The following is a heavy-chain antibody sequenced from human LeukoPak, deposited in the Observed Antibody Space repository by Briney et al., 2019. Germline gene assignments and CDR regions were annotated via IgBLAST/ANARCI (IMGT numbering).Heavy chain of an antibody. CDR1: GFTVRSNY. CDR3: ARESGYAVGDF. D-gene: IGHD5-12*01. CDR2: IYNDGRT. J-gene: IGHJ4*02. V-gene: IGHV3-53*01. Sequence: PGGSLRLSCAASGFTVRSNYMSWFRQAPGKGLEWASVIYNDGRTYYADSVKGRFIISKDISKTTLYLRMNNLIADDTAGYYCARESGYAVGDFWGRGTLVTVSS.